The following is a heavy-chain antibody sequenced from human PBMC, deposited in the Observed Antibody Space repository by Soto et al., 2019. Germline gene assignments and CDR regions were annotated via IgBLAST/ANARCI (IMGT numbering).Heavy chain of an antibody. CDR3: AREVGLNYDFWSGPTPFDY. D-gene: IGHD3-3*01. CDR1: GFTFSSYW. V-gene: IGHV3-7*01. Sequence: GGSLRLSCAASGFTFSSYWMSWVRQAPGKGLEWVANIKQDGSEKYYVDSVKGRFTISRDNAKNSLYLQMNSLRAEDTAVYYCAREVGLNYDFWSGPTPFDYWGQGTLVTASS. J-gene: IGHJ4*02. CDR2: IKQDGSEK.